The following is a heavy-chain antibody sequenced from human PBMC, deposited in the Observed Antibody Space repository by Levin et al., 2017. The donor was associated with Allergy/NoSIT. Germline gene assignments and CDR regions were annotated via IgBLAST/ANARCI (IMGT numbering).Heavy chain of an antibody. J-gene: IGHJ4*02. CDR1: GFTFSSYE. V-gene: IGHV3-48*03. CDR2: ISSSGSTI. D-gene: IGHD6-19*01. CDR3: ASGSGWYFDY. Sequence: GGSLRLSCAASGFTFSSYEMNWVRQAPGKGLEWVSYISSSGSTIYYADSVKGRFTISRDNAKNSLYLQMNSLRAEDTAVYYCASGSGWYFDYWGQGTLVTVSS.